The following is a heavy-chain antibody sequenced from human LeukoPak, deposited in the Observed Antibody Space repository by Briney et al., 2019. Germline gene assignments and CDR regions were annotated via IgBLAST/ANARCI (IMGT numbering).Heavy chain of an antibody. V-gene: IGHV1-18*04. D-gene: IGHD3-9*01. CDR2: ISAYNGNT. Sequence: ASVKVSCKASGYTFTSYGISWVRQAPGQGLEWMGWISAYNGNTNYAQKLQGRVTMTTDTSTSTAYMELRSLRSDDTAVYYCARAYYDILTGYSPFDHWGQGTLVTVSS. J-gene: IGHJ4*02. CDR1: GYTFTSYG. CDR3: ARAYYDILTGYSPFDH.